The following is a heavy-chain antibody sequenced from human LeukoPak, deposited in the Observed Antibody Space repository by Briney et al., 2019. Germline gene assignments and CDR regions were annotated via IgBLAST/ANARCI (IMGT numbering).Heavy chain of an antibody. Sequence: PSETLSLTCTVSGGSISSYQWSWIRQPPGKVLEWIGYIYYSGSTNYNPSLKSRVTISVDTSKNQFSLKLRSVTAADTAVYYCARESLRQQWLVRREEYYYMDVWGKGTAVTISS. D-gene: IGHD6-19*01. V-gene: IGHV4-59*01. J-gene: IGHJ6*03. CDR1: GGSISSYQ. CDR3: ARESLRQQWLVRREEYYYMDV. CDR2: IYYSGST.